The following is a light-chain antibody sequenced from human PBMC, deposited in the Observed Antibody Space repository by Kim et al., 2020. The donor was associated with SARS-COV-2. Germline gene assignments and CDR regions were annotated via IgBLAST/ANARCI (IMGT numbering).Light chain of an antibody. CDR3: QHYNSYSPVLT. J-gene: IGKJ4*01. Sequence: VGDRVTITCRASQTMSSWLAWYQQKPGKAPKVLIYKASSLESGVPSRFRGSGSGTEFTLTISSLQPDDFGTYYCQHYNSYSPVLTFGGGTKVDIK. CDR2: KAS. V-gene: IGKV1-5*03. CDR1: QTMSSW.